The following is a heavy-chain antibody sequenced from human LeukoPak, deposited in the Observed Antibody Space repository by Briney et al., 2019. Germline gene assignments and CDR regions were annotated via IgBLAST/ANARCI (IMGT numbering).Heavy chain of an antibody. V-gene: IGHV1-18*04. Sequence: ASMKVSCKASGYTFTSYGISWVRQAPGQGLEWMGWISAYNGNTNYAQKLQGRVTMTTDTSTSTAYMELRSLRSDDTAVYYCARGYCSSTSCLRFDPWGQGTLVTVSS. CDR3: ARGYCSSTSCLRFDP. J-gene: IGHJ5*02. CDR2: ISAYNGNT. D-gene: IGHD2-2*01. CDR1: GYTFTSYG.